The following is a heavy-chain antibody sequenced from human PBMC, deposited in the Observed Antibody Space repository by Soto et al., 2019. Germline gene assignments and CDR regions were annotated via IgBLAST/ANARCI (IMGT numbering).Heavy chain of an antibody. CDR1: GGSFSGYY. J-gene: IGHJ4*02. V-gene: IGHV4-34*01. CDR3: ASSMITLQLAYF. D-gene: IGHD3-16*01. Sequence: SETLSLTCAVYGGSFSGYYWSWIRQPPGKGLEWIGEINHSGSTNYNPSLKSRVTISVDTSKNQFSLKLSSVTAADTAVYFFASSMITLQLAYFCGKGTLVTVSS. CDR2: INHSGST.